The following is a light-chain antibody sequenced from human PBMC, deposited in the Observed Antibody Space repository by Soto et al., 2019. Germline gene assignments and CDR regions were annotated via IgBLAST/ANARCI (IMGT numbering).Light chain of an antibody. CDR3: SSYTSTNTPVV. CDR1: SSDVGGYNY. CDR2: EVT. J-gene: IGLJ2*01. V-gene: IGLV2-14*01. Sequence: QPVLTQPASVSGSPGQTITISCTGTSSDVGGYNYVSWYQQYPGKAPKLLTYEVTNRPSGVSNRFSGSKSGNVASLTISGLQAEDEADYYCSSYTSTNTPVVFGRGTKVTVL.